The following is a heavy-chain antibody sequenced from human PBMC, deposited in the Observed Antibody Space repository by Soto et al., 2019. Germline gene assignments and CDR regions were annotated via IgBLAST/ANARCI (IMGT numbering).Heavy chain of an antibody. CDR3: ARGLTIFGVVIGY. CDR1: GYTFTGYV. Sequence: QVQLVQSGAEVKKPGASVKLSCKTSGYTFTGYVVDWVRQAPGQGLEWMGWINSGNGNTKYSEKFQGRVTITRDTSASTAYMELNSLTSEDTAVYYGARGLTIFGVVIGYWGQGTLVTVSS. D-gene: IGHD3-3*01. J-gene: IGHJ4*02. V-gene: IGHV1-3*01. CDR2: INSGNGNT.